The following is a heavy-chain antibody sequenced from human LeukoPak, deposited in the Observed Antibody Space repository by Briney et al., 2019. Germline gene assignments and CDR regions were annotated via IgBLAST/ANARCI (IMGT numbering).Heavy chain of an antibody. V-gene: IGHV4-4*07. D-gene: IGHD6-13*01. CDR3: LSSSSSWYVDAFDI. Sequence: SETLSLTCTVSGGSISSYYWSWIRQPAGKGLEWIGRIYTSGSTNYNPSLKSRVTMSVDTSKNQFSLKLSSVTAADTAVYYCLSSSSSWYVDAFDIWGQGTMVTVSS. J-gene: IGHJ3*02. CDR1: GGSISSYY. CDR2: IYTSGST.